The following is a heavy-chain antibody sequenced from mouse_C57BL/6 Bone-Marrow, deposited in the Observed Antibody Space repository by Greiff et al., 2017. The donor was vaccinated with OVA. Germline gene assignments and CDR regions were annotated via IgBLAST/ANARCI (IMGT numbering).Heavy chain of an antibody. CDR1: GYAFSNYW. CDR3: ARGSY. J-gene: IGHJ2*01. V-gene: IGHV1-80*01. CDR2: IYPGDGDI. Sequence: QVQLKQSGAELVKPGASVKISCKASGYAFSNYWMNWVKQRPGTGLEWIGQIYPGDGDIKYNGKFKGKATLTADTSSSTAYMQFSSLTSADSAVYFCARGSYWVQGTTLTVSS.